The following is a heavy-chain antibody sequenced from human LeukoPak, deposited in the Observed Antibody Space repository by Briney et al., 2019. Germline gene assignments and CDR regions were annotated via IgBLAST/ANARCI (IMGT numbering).Heavy chain of an antibody. Sequence: PGGSLRLSCAASGFTFSSYAMHWVRQAPGKGLEWVAVISYDGSNKYYADSVKGRFTISRDNSKNTLYLQMNSLRAEDTAVYYCARDHQKYYGDYALDYWGQGTLVTVSS. CDR1: GFTFSSYA. J-gene: IGHJ4*02. V-gene: IGHV3-30-3*01. CDR3: ARDHQKYYGDYALDY. D-gene: IGHD4-17*01. CDR2: ISYDGSNK.